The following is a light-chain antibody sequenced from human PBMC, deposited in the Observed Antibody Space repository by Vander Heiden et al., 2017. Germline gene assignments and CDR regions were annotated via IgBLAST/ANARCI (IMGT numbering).Light chain of an antibody. CDR2: VAT. CDR1: QSISSY. V-gene: IGKV1-39*01. CDR3: QQSYRTPQYS. Sequence: DIQMNQSPSFLSASVGDRITITCRASQSISSYLNWYQQKPGKSPKLLIYVATSLQTGVPSRFSGSGSGTDFTLTISSLQPEDFATYYCQQSYRTPQYSFGQGTKLEMK. J-gene: IGKJ2*03.